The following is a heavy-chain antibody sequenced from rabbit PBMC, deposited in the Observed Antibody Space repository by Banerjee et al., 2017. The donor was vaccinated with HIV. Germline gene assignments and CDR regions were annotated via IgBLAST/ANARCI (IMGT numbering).Heavy chain of an antibody. CDR3: ARAGYSDYGYAPNL. Sequence: ELVESGGGLVQPGESLKLSCKASGIDFSSYGISWVRQAPGKGPEWIAYIYPGFGIRNYANSVKGRFTISSDNAQNTVFLQMTSLTASDTATYFCARAGYSDYGYAPNLWGPGTLVTVS. CDR1: GIDFSSYG. V-gene: IGHV1S47*01. J-gene: IGHJ4*01. CDR2: IYPGFGIR. D-gene: IGHD6-1*01.